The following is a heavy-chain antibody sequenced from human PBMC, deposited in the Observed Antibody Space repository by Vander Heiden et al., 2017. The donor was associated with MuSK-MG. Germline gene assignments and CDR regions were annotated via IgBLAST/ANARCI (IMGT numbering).Heavy chain of an antibody. D-gene: IGHD2-2*02. J-gene: IGHJ4*01. Sequence: QVQLQESGPGLVQPSQTLSLTCTVSGDSLLSWGYLWSWIRHHPTTGLDVIGSLYFSGSTYYIPYIKSLVTISVDMSKNKFALKLSSVTAAATAVEYGARGLNIPPRIDHWG. CDR1: GDSLLSWGYL. CDR3: ARGLNIPPRIDH. CDR2: LYFSGST. V-gene: IGHV4-31*01.